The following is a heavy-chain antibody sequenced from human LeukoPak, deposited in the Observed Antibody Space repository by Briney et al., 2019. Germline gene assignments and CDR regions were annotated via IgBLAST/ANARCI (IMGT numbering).Heavy chain of an antibody. CDR2: MHHSGAT. CDR1: GGSFSGYY. CDR3: ARDSCSSTSCRRKFDN. D-gene: IGHD2-2*01. J-gene: IGHJ4*02. V-gene: IGHV4-34*01. Sequence: SETLSLTCAVSGGSFSGYYWSWIRQPPGKGLEWIGEMHHSGATSYKPSLRSRVTISGDPSENQFSLELSSVTAADSAVYYCARDSCSSTSCRRKFDNWGQGTLVTVSS.